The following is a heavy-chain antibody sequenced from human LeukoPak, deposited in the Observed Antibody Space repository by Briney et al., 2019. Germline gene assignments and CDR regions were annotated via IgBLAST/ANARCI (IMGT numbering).Heavy chain of an antibody. CDR1: GFAFSAYS. J-gene: IGHJ6*02. CDR2: ISSSTRTT. CDR3: AKDRQWLVRGYYYYGMDV. D-gene: IGHD6-19*01. Sequence: GGSLRLSCAASGFAFSAYSMHWVRQAPGKGLEWISSISSSTRTTHYADSVKGRFTISRDNAKNSLFLQINSLRAEDTAVYYCAKDRQWLVRGYYYYGMDVWGQGTTVTVSS. V-gene: IGHV3-48*01.